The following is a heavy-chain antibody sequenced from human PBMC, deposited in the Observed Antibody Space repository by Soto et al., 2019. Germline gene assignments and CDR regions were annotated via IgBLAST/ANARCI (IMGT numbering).Heavy chain of an antibody. Sequence: SETLSLTCTVSGGSISSGDYYWSWIRQPPGKGLEWIGYIYYSGSTYYNPSLKSRVTISVDTSKNQFSLKLSSVTAAATAVYYCARERYCIRTSCYPSFDSWAQAPLVTVSS. CDR2: IYYSGST. D-gene: IGHD2-2*01. CDR3: ARERYCIRTSCYPSFDS. CDR1: GGSISSGDYY. J-gene: IGHJ4*02. V-gene: IGHV4-30-4*01.